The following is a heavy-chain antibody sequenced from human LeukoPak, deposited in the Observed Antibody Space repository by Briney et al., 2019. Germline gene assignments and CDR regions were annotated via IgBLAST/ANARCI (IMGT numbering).Heavy chain of an antibody. CDR3: AFRGNNYLLS. CDR1: GFTFGTYA. V-gene: IGHV3-23*01. Sequence: GGSLRLSCAASGFTFGTYAMSWVRQAPGKGLEWVSTIDNSGGYTYYGDSVKGRFTISRDNSKNTLFLQMNSLRVEDSAVYYCAFRGNNYLLSWGQGTLVTVSS. J-gene: IGHJ5*02. D-gene: IGHD1/OR15-1a*01. CDR2: IDNSGGYT.